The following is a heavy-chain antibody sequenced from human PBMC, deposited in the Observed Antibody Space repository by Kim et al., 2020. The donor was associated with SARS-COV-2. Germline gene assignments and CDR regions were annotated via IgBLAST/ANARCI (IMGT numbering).Heavy chain of an antibody. J-gene: IGHJ4*02. CDR2: IYYSGST. V-gene: IGHV4-39*01. D-gene: IGHD3-10*02. Sequence: SETLSLTCTVSGGSISSSSYYWGWIRQPPGKGLEWIGSIYYSGSTYYNPSLKSRVTISVDTSKNQFSLKLSSVTAADTAVYYCARHASLFGRWLDWGQGTLVTVSS. CDR1: GGSISSSSYY. CDR3: ARHASLFGRWLD.